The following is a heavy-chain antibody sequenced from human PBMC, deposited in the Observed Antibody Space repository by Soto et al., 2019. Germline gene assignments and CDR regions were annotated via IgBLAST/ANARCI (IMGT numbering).Heavy chain of an antibody. D-gene: IGHD3-10*01. Sequence: GASVKVSCKASGYTFTGYFMHWVRQAPGQGLEWMGWINPYSGGADYAQSFQGRVTMTRDTSISTVYMELSRPRFDDTAVYYCARVIRGAYYNSPLDTWGQGTVVTVSS. CDR3: ARVIRGAYYNSPLDT. CDR1: GYTFTGYF. CDR2: INPYSGGA. V-gene: IGHV1-2*02. J-gene: IGHJ5*02.